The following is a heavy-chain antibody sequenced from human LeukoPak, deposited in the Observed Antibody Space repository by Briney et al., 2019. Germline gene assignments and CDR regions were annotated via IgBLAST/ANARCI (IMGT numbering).Heavy chain of an antibody. D-gene: IGHD5-18*01. Sequence: PSETLSLTCTVSGGSISSYYWSWIRQPPGKGLEWIGYIYYSGSTNYNPSLKSRVSISVDTSKNQFSLKLSSVTAADTAVYYCARRTATATYYFDYWGQGTLVTVSS. CDR2: IYYSGST. CDR1: GGSISSYY. CDR3: ARRTATATYYFDY. J-gene: IGHJ4*02. V-gene: IGHV4-59*01.